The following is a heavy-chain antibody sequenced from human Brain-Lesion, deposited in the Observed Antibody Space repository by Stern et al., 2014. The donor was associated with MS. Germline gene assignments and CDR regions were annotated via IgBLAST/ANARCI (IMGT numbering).Heavy chain of an antibody. Sequence: QMQLVQSGAEVKKPGSSVKVSCKASGGTFSTHPISWWRQAPGHGLEWMGGIIPFLTTTNYAQNFKGRTTITADKSTGTTYMEISSLRSDDTAVYYCASSVVASGHWGQGTLVIVS. CDR1: GGTFSTHP. D-gene: IGHD2-21*01. CDR2: IIPFLTTT. J-gene: IGHJ4*02. CDR3: ASSVVASGH. V-gene: IGHV1-69*06.